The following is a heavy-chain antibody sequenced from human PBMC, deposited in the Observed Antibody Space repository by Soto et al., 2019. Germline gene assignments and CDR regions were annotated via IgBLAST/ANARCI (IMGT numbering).Heavy chain of an antibody. D-gene: IGHD1-26*01. Sequence: EVPLVESGGGLVQPGESLRLSCAASGFTFSSYGMHWVRQAPGKGLEYVSGISSDGGGAFYANSVKGRFSISRDNSKNTQYIQIGSLRPEDMAVYYCARRGGSGSYPFDYWGHGTLVTVSS. J-gene: IGHJ5*01. CDR1: GFTFSSYG. V-gene: IGHV3-64*01. CDR2: ISSDGGGA. CDR3: ARRGGSGSYPFDY.